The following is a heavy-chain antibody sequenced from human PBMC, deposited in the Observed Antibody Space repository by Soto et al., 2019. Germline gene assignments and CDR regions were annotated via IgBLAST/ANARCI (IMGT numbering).Heavy chain of an antibody. J-gene: IGHJ4*02. CDR1: GFIFSSYS. CDR3: ASNAASGSDY. Sequence: AQLVESGGGLVQLGGSLRLSCAASGFIFSSYSMNWVRQAPGKGLEWISYITYNGKTAYYADSVKGRFTVSRDNAKNSLYLQMNSLSDEDTAVYFGASNAASGSDYWGQGTLVTVSS. D-gene: IGHD6-13*01. V-gene: IGHV3-48*02. CDR2: ITYNGKTA.